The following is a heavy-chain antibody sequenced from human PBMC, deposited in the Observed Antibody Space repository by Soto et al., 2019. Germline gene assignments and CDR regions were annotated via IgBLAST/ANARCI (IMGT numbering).Heavy chain of an antibody. Sequence: ASVKVSCKASGYTFTSYDINWVRQATGQGLEWMGWMNPNSGNTGYAQKFQGRVTMTRNTSLSTAYMELSSLRSEDTAVYYCARGVDGSGSSRTDPKMRIWFDPWGQGTLVTVSS. D-gene: IGHD3-10*01. J-gene: IGHJ5*02. CDR1: GYTFTSYD. V-gene: IGHV1-8*01. CDR2: MNPNSGNT. CDR3: ARGVDGSGSSRTDPKMRIWFDP.